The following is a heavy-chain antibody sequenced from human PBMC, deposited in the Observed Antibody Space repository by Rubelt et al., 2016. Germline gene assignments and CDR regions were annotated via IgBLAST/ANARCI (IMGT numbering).Heavy chain of an antibody. CDR2: INPNSGGT. J-gene: IGHJ4*02. Sequence: QVQLVQSGAEVKKPGASVKVSCKASGYTFTKYFPQWVRQAPGQGLEWMGWINPNSGGTNYAQKLQGGVTMTRDTSISTAYSELSRLRSDVTAVYYCARFAIGGHSSGYLFDYWGQGTLVTVSS. D-gene: IGHD3-22*01. V-gene: IGHV1-2*02. CDR3: ARFAIGGHSSGYLFDY. CDR1: GYTFTKYF.